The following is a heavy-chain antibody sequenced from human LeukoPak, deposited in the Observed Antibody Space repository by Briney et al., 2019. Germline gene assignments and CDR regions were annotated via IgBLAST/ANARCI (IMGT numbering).Heavy chain of an antibody. CDR3: ARDRTASGWLTYYFDY. Sequence: PGGSLTLPCAASQPPFSDHWMSWVRQAPGTGLEWVANIDQYGRTKFYVDSVRGRFTISRDNAQNSLFLQMNSLIAEDTAVYYCARDRTASGWLTYYFDYWGQGALVTVSS. V-gene: IGHV3-7*01. J-gene: IGHJ4*02. CDR2: IDQYGRTK. D-gene: IGHD6-19*01. CDR1: QPPFSDHW.